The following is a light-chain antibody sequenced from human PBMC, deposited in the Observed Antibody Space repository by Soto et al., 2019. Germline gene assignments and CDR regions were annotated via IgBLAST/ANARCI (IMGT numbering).Light chain of an antibody. J-gene: IGLJ2*01. CDR2: DSN. V-gene: IGLV1-51*01. CDR1: SSNIGNNY. Sequence: QSVLTQPPSVSAAPGQKVTISCSGSSSNIGNNYVSWYQQLPGTAPKLHIYDSNKRPSGIPDRFSGSKSGTSATLGITGLQTGDEADYYCGTWDNSLSAVVFGGGTQLTVL. CDR3: GTWDNSLSAVV.